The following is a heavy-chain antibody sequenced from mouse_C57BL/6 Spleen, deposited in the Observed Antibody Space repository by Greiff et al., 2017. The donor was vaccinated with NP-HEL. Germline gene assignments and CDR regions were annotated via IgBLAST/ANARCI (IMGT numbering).Heavy chain of an antibody. Sequence: QVQLKQPGTELVKPGASVKLSCKASGYTFTSYWMHWVKQRPGQGLEWIGNINPSNGGTNYNEKFKSKATLTVDKSSSTAYMQLSSLTSEDSAVYYCARSLYYYGSQYYFDYWGQGTTLTVSS. D-gene: IGHD1-1*01. V-gene: IGHV1-53*01. CDR1: GYTFTSYW. CDR3: ARSLYYYGSQYYFDY. CDR2: INPSNGGT. J-gene: IGHJ2*01.